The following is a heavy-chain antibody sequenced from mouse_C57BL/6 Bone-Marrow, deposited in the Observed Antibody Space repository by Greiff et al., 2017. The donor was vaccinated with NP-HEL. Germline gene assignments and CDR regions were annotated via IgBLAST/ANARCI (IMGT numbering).Heavy chain of an antibody. CDR2: IHPNSGST. J-gene: IGHJ3*01. CDR3: ARGGLRRAWFAY. D-gene: IGHD2-2*01. CDR1: GYTFTSYW. V-gene: IGHV1-64*01. Sequence: VQLQQSGAELVKPGASVKLSCKASGYTFTSYWMHWVKQRPGQGLEWIGMIHPNSGSTNYNEQFKSKATLTVDKSSSTAYMQLRSLTSEDAAVYYCARGGLRRAWFAYWGQGTLVTVSA.